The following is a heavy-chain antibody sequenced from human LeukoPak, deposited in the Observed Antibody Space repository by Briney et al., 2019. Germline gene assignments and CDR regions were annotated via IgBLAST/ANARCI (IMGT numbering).Heavy chain of an antibody. CDR1: GFTFSNYW. V-gene: IGHV3-7*01. Sequence: PGGSLRLSCAASGFTFSNYWMNWVRQVPGKGLEWVATIKQDGGERYYVDSVEGRFTISRDNAKNSLYLQMNSLRAEDTAVYYCARQITMIVVANFDYWGQGTLVTVSS. D-gene: IGHD3-22*01. CDR2: IKQDGGER. J-gene: IGHJ4*02. CDR3: ARQITMIVVANFDY.